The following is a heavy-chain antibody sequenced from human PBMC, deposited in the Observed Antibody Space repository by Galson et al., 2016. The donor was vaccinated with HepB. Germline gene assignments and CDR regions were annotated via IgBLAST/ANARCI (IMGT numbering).Heavy chain of an antibody. CDR3: VRDRDVEMAKSYYYYYGMDV. CDR1: GGSISNTIYY. D-gene: IGHD5-24*01. J-gene: IGHJ6*02. Sequence: ETLSLTCTVSGGSISNTIYYWGWIRQPPGKGLEWASYISSSSSSIYYTDSVKGRFTISRDNAKNSLYLQMNSLRAEDTAVYYCVRDRDVEMAKSYYYYYGMDVWGQGTTVTLSS. CDR2: ISSSSSSI. V-gene: IGHV3-48*04.